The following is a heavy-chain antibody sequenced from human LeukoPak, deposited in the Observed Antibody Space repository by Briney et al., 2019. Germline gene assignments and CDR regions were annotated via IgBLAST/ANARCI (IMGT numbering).Heavy chain of an antibody. Sequence: GGSLRLSCAASGFTFSSYAMHWVRQAPGKGLEWVAVISYDGSNKYYADSVKGRFTISRDNSKNTLYLQMNSLRAEDTAVYYCARVMSDPMITMIVAPQSSFDYWGQGTLVTVSS. CDR3: ARVMSDPMITMIVAPQSSFDY. D-gene: IGHD3-22*01. CDR2: ISYDGSNK. V-gene: IGHV3-30-3*01. J-gene: IGHJ4*02. CDR1: GFTFSSYA.